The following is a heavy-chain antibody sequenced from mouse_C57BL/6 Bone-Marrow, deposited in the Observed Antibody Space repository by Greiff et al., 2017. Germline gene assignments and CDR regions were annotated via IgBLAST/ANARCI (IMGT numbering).Heavy chain of an antibody. Sequence: QVQLQQPGAELVRPGSSVKLSCKASGYTFTSYWMDWVKQRPGQGLEWIGNIYPSDSETHYTQKFKDKATLTVDKSSSTAYMQLSSLTSEDSAVYYGAREGLLYVDYWGQGTTLTVSS. CDR2: IYPSDSET. CDR3: AREGLLYVDY. D-gene: IGHD2-3*01. CDR1: GYTFTSYW. J-gene: IGHJ2*01. V-gene: IGHV1-61*01.